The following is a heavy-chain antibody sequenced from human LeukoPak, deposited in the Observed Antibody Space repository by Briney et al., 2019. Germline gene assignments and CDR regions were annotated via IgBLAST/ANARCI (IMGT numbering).Heavy chain of an antibody. D-gene: IGHD3-9*01. J-gene: IGHJ4*02. Sequence: GGSLRLSCAASGFTFSSYGMHWVRQAPGKGLEWVAFIRYDGSNKYYADSVKGRFTIPRDNSKNTLYLQMNSLRAEDTAVYYCAKDLSYDILTGYHDYWGQGTLVTVSS. CDR1: GFTFSSYG. CDR2: IRYDGSNK. CDR3: AKDLSYDILTGYHDY. V-gene: IGHV3-30*02.